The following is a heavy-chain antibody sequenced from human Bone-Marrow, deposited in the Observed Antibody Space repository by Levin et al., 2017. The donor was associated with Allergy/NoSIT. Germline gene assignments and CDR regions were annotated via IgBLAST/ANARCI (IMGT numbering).Heavy chain of an antibody. V-gene: IGHV3-64D*06. J-gene: IGHJ4*02. CDR3: LKDPVPFKSSRRWHTGFDS. CDR1: GLTFSGYG. D-gene: IGHD6-13*01. CDR2: ISANGGST. Sequence: GGSLRLSCSASGLTFSGYGLHWVRQAPGKGLEYVSAISANGGSTYYADSVQGRFTVSRDDSKNTLYLQMSSLRHEDTAVYYCLKDPVPFKSSRRWHTGFDSWGQGTLVTVAS.